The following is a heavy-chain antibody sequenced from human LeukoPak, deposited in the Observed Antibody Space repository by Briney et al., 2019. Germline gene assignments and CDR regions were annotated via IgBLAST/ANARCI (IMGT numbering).Heavy chain of an antibody. D-gene: IGHD3-22*01. V-gene: IGHV3-48*03. CDR1: GITFSRYE. CDR2: ISSSGSRR. Sequence: PGGSLRLSCAASGITFSRYEMNWVRQAPGKGLEWVSYISSSGSRRYYADSVKGRFTISRDNAKNTLYLQMNSLRLKDTAVYYCARLRGYYDSSDHWGQGTLVTVSS. J-gene: IGHJ4*02. CDR3: ARLRGYYDSSDH.